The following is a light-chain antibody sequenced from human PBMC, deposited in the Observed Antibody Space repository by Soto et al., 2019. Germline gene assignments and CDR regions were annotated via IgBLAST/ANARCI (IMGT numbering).Light chain of an antibody. J-gene: IGLJ1*01. V-gene: IGLV2-8*01. CDR3: LSYADTAYV. Sequence: QSALTQPPSASGSPGQSVTISCAGTSSDVGGYNYVSWYQQYPGKVPKLMIYEVSERPSGVPDRFSGSKSGNTAFLTVSGLQAEDEADYYCLSYADTAYVFGTGTNLTVL. CDR1: SSDVGGYNY. CDR2: EVS.